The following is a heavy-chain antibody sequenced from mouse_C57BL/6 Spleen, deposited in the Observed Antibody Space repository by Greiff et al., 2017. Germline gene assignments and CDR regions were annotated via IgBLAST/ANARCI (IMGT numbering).Heavy chain of an antibody. J-gene: IGHJ4*01. D-gene: IGHD1-1*01. CDR1: GFSFNTYA. Sequence: EVQGVESGGGLVQPKGSLKLSCAASGFSFNTYAMNWVRQAPGKGLEWVARIRSKSNNYATYYADSVKDRFTISRDDSESMLYLQMNNLKTEDTAMYYCVRQIYYYGSSYDAMDSGVKEPQSPSPQ. CDR2: IRSKSNNYAT. CDR3: VRQIYYYGSSYDAMDS. V-gene: IGHV10-1*01.